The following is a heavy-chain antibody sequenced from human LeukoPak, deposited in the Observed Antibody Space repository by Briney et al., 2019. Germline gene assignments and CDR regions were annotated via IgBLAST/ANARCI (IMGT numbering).Heavy chain of an antibody. CDR1: GFTFSSYG. CDR3: AKDHQGYSYGPPIYGMDV. J-gene: IGHJ6*02. V-gene: IGHV3-30*18. D-gene: IGHD5-18*01. CDR2: ISYDGSNK. Sequence: GGSLRLSCAASGFTFSSYGMHWVRKAPGKGLEWVAVISYDGSNKYYADSVKGRFTISRDNSKNTLYLQMNSLRAEDTAVYYCAKDHQGYSYGPPIYGMDVWGQGTTVTVSS.